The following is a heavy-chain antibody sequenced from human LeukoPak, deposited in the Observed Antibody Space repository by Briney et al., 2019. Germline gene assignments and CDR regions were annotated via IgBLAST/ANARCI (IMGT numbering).Heavy chain of an antibody. V-gene: IGHV1-8*01. D-gene: IGHD3-3*01. CDR2: MNPNSGNT. CDR3: ARGGDYDFWSGYSSNWFDP. CDR1: GYTFTSYD. J-gene: IGHJ5*02. Sequence: ASVKVSCKASGYTFTSYDIKWVRQATGQGLEWMGWMNPNSGNTGYAQKFQGRVTMTRNTSISTAYMELSSLRSEDTAVCYCARGGDYDFWSGYSSNWFDPWGQGTLVTVSS.